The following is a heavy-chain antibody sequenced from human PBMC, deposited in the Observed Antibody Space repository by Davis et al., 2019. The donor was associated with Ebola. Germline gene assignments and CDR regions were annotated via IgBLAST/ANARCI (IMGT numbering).Heavy chain of an antibody. CDR1: GYTFTSYY. D-gene: IGHD6-13*01. V-gene: IGHV1-46*01. CDR2: INPSGGST. CDR3: ARLIAAADDYYYYGMDV. Sequence: ASVKVSCKASGYTFTSYYMHWVRQAPGQGLEWMGIINPSGGSTSYAQKFQGRVTMTRDTSTSTVYMELSSLRSEDTAVYYCARLIAAADDYYYYGMDVWGQGTTVTVSS. J-gene: IGHJ6*02.